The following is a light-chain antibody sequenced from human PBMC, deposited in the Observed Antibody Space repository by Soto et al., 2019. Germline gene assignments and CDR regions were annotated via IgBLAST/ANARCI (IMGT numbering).Light chain of an antibody. Sequence: SYELTQPPSVSVSPGQTDSITCSGDKLGDKYASWYQQKPGQSPVLVIYQDIKRPSGIPERFSGSNSGNTATLTISGTQAMDEADYYCQAWDSSTCVFGTGTKVTVL. J-gene: IGLJ1*01. CDR3: QAWDSSTCV. V-gene: IGLV3-1*01. CDR1: KLGDKY. CDR2: QDI.